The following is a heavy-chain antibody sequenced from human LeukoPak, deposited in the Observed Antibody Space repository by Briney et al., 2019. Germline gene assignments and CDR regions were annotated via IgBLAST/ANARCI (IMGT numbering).Heavy chain of an antibody. CDR2: INHSGST. CDR3: ARGRGPPDKDYDSSGYQYYFDY. D-gene: IGHD3-22*01. Sequence: SETLSLTCAVYGGSFSGYYWSWIRQPPGKGLEWIGEINHSGSTNYNPSLKSRVTISVDTSKNQFSLELSSVTAADTAVYYCARGRGPPDKDYDSSGYQYYFDYWGQGTLVTVSS. CDR1: GGSFSGYY. J-gene: IGHJ4*02. V-gene: IGHV4-34*01.